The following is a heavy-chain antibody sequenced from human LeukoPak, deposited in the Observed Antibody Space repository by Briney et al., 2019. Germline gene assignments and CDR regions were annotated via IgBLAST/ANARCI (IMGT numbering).Heavy chain of an antibody. CDR2: FDPEDGET. CDR1: GYTLTELS. CDR3: ASLARITMTPNNWFDP. V-gene: IGHV1-24*01. D-gene: IGHD3-22*01. Sequence: ASVKVSCKVSGYTLTELSMHWVRQAPGKGLEWMGGFDPEDGETIYAQKFQGRVTMTEDTSTDTAYTELSSLRSEDTAVYYCASLARITMTPNNWFDPWGQGTLVTVSS. J-gene: IGHJ5*02.